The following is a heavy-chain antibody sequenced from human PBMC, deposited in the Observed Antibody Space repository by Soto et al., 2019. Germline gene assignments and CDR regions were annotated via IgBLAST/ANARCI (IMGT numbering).Heavy chain of an antibody. J-gene: IGHJ4*02. CDR1: GGSISGSYYY. D-gene: IGHD6-13*01. CDR2: VFYTGFT. CDR3: ARDKGGWDSSSWYFDY. V-gene: IGHV4-39*02. Sequence: PSETLSLTCAVSGGSISGSYYYRGWLRQSPGKGPEWIGSVFYTGFTSYNPSLESRVSVSVDTSKNQFSLKVSSVTAADTAAYYCARDKGGWDSSSWYFDYWGQGTLVTVSS.